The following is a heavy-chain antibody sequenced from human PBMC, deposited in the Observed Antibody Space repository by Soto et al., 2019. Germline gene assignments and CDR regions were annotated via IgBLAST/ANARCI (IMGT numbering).Heavy chain of an antibody. J-gene: IGHJ4*02. Sequence: EAQLVESGGGLVEPGGSLRVSCAASGFSFSDACMIWVRQAPGKGLEWVGRIKSKAHGETADYAAPVKGRFTISRDDSKYTVYLQMNNLKIEDTAVYYCTTGVDGYNPFDYWGQGTLVTVSS. CDR3: TTGVDGYNPFDY. CDR2: IKSKAHGETA. V-gene: IGHV3-15*01. D-gene: IGHD5-12*01. CDR1: GFSFSDAC.